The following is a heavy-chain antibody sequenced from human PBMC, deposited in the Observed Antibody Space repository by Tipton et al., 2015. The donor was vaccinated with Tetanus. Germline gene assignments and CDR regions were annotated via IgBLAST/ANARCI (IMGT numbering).Heavy chain of an antibody. CDR2: IYYSGST. D-gene: IGHD6-19*01. J-gene: IGHJ4*02. Sequence: TLSLTCTVSGGSISSSGYYWSWIRQHPGKGLEWIGDIYYSGSTYYNPSLKSRVTISVDTSKNQFSLTVTSVTAADTGVYYCTRDGRAVGDSDYWGQGTLVTVSS. CDR1: GGSISSSGYY. V-gene: IGHV4-31*03. CDR3: TRDGRAVGDSDY.